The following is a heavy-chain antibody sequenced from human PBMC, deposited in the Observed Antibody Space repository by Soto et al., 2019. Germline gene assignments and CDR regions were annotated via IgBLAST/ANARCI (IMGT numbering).Heavy chain of an antibody. J-gene: IGHJ4*02. V-gene: IGHV4-38-2*02. CDR3: AREYSTLENDY. Sequence: PSETLSLTCAVSGYSISSGYYWGCIRQPPGKGLEWIGSIYHSGSTYYNPSLKSRVTISVDTSKNQFSLKLSSVTAADTAVYYCAREYSTLENDYWGQGTLVTVSS. D-gene: IGHD6-13*01. CDR2: IYHSGST. CDR1: GYSISSGYY.